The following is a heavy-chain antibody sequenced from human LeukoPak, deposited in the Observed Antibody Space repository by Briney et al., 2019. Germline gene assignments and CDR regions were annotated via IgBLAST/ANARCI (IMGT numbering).Heavy chain of an antibody. J-gene: IGHJ4*02. V-gene: IGHV4-30-2*01. D-gene: IGHD4-23*01. Sequence: SQTLSLTCAVSGGSISSGGYSWSWIRQPPGKGLEWIGYIYHSGSTYYNPSLKSRATISVDRSKNQFSLKLSSVTAADTAVYYCAREVETAFDYWGQGTLVTVSS. CDR2: IYHSGST. CDR3: AREVETAFDY. CDR1: GGSISSGGYS.